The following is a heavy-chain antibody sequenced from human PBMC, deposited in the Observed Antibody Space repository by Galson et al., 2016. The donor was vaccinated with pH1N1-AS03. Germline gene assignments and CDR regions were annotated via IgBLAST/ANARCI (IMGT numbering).Heavy chain of an antibody. CDR3: ARAYYFGSGSRAFDY. J-gene: IGHJ4*02. D-gene: IGHD3-10*01. CDR2: ISSGGNAI. V-gene: IGHV3-21*06. Sequence: SLRLSCAVSGITFSSSRMNWVRQAPGKGLEWVASISSGGNAIYYADKLKGRFAVSRDNANTLLFLKINSHRDEDTAVYYCARAYYFGSGSRAFDYWGQGKLVTFSS. CDR1: GITFSSSR.